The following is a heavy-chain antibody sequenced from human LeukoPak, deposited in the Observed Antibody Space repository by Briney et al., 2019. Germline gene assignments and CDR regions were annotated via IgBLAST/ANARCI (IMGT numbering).Heavy chain of an antibody. CDR2: INHSGST. J-gene: IGHJ4*02. CDR1: GGSFSGYY. D-gene: IGHD3-22*01. Sequence: PSETLSLTCAVYGGSFSGYYWSWIGQPPGKGLEWIGEINHSGSTNYNPSLKSRVTMSVDTSKNQFSLRLSSVTAADTAVYYCARKNITMIKGTLFDYWGQGILVTVSS. CDR3: ARKNITMIKGTLFDY. V-gene: IGHV4-34*01.